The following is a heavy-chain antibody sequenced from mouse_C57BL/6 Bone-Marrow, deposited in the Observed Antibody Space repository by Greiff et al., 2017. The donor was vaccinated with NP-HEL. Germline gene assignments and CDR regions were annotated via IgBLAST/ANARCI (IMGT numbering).Heavy chain of an antibody. V-gene: IGHV2-5*01. Sequence: VKLMESGPGLVQPSQSLSITCTVSGFSLTSYGVHWVRQSPGKGLEWLGVIWRGGSTDYNAAFMSRLSITKDNSKSQVFFKMNSLQADDTAIYYCAKKGHGDDYYAMDYWGQGTSVTVSS. D-gene: IGHD2-13*01. CDR3: AKKGHGDDYYAMDY. CDR1: GFSLTSYG. J-gene: IGHJ4*01. CDR2: IWRGGST.